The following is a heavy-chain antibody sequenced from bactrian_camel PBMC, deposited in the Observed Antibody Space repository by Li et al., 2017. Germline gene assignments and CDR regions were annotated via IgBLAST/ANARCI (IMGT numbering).Heavy chain of an antibody. CDR1: GFTFSSYY. Sequence: DVQLVESGGGLVQPGGSLRLSCAASGFTFSSYYMSWFRQAPEKERELVATLYTGGGSTTYYSHSVKGRFTLLLDSAKNTVYLQMNALKAEDTAMYYCAVSRSGCLTSCRGTYCPRPVGGQGTQVTVS. J-gene: IGHJ4*01. CDR2: LYTGGGSTT. D-gene: IGHD2*01. V-gene: IGHV3S40*01. CDR3: AVSRSGCLTSCRGTYCPRPV.